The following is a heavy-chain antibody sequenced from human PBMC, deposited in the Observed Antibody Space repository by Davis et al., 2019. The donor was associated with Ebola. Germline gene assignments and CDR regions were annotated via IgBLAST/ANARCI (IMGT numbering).Heavy chain of an antibody. V-gene: IGHV5-51*01. CDR2: IYPSDSDT. D-gene: IGHD1-26*01. J-gene: IGHJ4*02. Sequence: GESLKISCKGSGYSFSTSWIGWVRQMPGKGLEWMGIIYPSDSDTRYSPSFQGQVTISADNSIIPAYLQWSSLKASDTAMYYCARLYGRYFDYWGQGNLVIVSS. CDR1: GYSFSTSW. CDR3: ARLYGRYFDY.